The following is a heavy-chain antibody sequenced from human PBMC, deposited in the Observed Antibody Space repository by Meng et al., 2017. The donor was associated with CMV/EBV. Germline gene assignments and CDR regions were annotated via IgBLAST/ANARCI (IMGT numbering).Heavy chain of an antibody. V-gene: IGHV3-21*01. D-gene: IGHD6-13*01. CDR3: ASLRGIYYGMDV. CDR2: ISSSSSDI. CDR1: GFTFSSYS. Sequence: GESLKISCAASGFTFSSYSMNWVRQAPGKGLEWVSYISSSSSDIYYADSVKGRFTISRDNAKNSLYLQMNSLRAEDTAVYYCASLRGIYYGMDVWGQGTTVTVSS. J-gene: IGHJ6*02.